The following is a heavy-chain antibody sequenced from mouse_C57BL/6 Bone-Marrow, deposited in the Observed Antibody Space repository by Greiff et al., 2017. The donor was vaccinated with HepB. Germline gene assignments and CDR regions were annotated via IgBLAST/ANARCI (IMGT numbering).Heavy chain of an antibody. CDR1: GFTFSNYW. Sequence: EVKVEESGGGLVQPGGSMKLSCVASGFTFSNYWMNWVRQSPEKGLEWVAQIRLKSDNYATHYAESVKGRFTISRDDSKSSVYLQMNNLRAEDTGIYYCTVRGWLLFFDYWGQGTTLTVSS. D-gene: IGHD2-3*01. J-gene: IGHJ2*01. CDR3: TVRGWLLFFDY. V-gene: IGHV6-3*01. CDR2: IRLKSDNYAT.